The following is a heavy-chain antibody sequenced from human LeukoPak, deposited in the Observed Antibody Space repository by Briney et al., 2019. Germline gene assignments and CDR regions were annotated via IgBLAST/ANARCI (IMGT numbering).Heavy chain of an antibody. CDR3: AKVRTYFYHGLDV. D-gene: IGHD1-14*01. CDR2: ISGTTSGT. CDR1: GFTLSTCA. J-gene: IGHJ6*02. V-gene: IGHV3-23*01. Sequence: GGSLRLSCAASGFTLSTCAMSWVRQAPGKGLEWVSGISGTTSGTYYADSVKGRFTISRDNSKNTLFLQVNSLRAEDTAVYYCAKVRTYFYHGLDVWGQGTTVTVSS.